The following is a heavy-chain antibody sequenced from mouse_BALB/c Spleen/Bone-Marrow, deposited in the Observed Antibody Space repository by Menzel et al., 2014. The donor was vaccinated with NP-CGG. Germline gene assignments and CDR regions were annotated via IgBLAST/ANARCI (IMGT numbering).Heavy chain of an antibody. Sequence: EVHLVESGGGLVQPGGSRELSCAASGFTFSSFGMHWVRQAPEKGLEWVAYISSGSSTIFYADTVKGRFTVSRDNPKNTLFLQMTSLRSEDTAMYFCTRGGNWDDFDSWGQGTTLTVSS. J-gene: IGHJ2*01. CDR3: TRGGNWDDFDS. CDR2: ISSGSSTI. CDR1: GFTFSSFG. D-gene: IGHD4-1*01. V-gene: IGHV5-17*02.